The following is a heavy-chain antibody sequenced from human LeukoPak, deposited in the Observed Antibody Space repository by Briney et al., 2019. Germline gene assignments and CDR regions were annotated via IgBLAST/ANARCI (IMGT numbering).Heavy chain of an antibody. D-gene: IGHD6-6*01. CDR3: ARGLSIAPVAFDI. V-gene: IGHV1-69*01. CDR1: GGTFSSYA. J-gene: IGHJ3*02. Sequence: SVKVSCKASGGTFSSYAISWVRQAPGQGLEWMGGIIPIFGTANYAQKFQGRVTITADESTSTAYMELSSLRSEDTTVYYCARGLSIAPVAFDIWGQGTMVTVSS. CDR2: IIPIFGTA.